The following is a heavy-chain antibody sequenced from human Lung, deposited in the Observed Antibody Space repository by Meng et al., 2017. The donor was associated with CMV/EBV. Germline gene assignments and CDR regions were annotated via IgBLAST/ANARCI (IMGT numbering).Heavy chain of an antibody. J-gene: IGHJ5*02. CDR1: GYTFTSYG. Sequence: QGQLVQSGGEVKKPGASVQVSCKASGYTFTSYGFNWVRQAPGQGLEWMGWISAYNGNTNYAQKLQGRITMTTDTSTSTAYMELRSLRSDDTAVYYCAASSSSWYQNWFDPWGQGTLVTVSS. V-gene: IGHV1-18*01. CDR3: AASSSSWYQNWFDP. D-gene: IGHD6-13*01. CDR2: ISAYNGNT.